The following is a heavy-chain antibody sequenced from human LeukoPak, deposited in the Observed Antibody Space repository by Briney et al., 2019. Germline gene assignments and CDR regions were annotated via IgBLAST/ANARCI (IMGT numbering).Heavy chain of an antibody. CDR2: INHSGST. J-gene: IGHJ6*03. CDR3: ARGGNYYYYYMDV. V-gene: IGHV4-34*01. CDR1: GGSFSGYY. Sequence: SGTLSLTCAVYGGSFSGYYWSWIRQPPGKGLEWIGEINHSGSTNYNPSLKSRVTISVDTSKNQFSLKLSSVTAADTAVYYCARGGNYYYYYMDVWGKGTTVTVSS.